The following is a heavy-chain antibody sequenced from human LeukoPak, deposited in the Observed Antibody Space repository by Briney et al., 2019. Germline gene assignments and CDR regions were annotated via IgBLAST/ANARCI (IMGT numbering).Heavy chain of an antibody. CDR3: AKHPGPVGDTEIDY. Sequence: SETLSLTCTVSGYSISSGYYWGWIRQPPGKGLEWIGSIYHSGGTYYDPSLKSRVTISVDTSKNQFSLKLSSVTAADTAVYYCAKHPGPVGDTEIDYWGQGTLVTVSS. CDR1: GYSISSGYY. V-gene: IGHV4-38-2*02. D-gene: IGHD1-26*01. CDR2: IYHSGGT. J-gene: IGHJ4*02.